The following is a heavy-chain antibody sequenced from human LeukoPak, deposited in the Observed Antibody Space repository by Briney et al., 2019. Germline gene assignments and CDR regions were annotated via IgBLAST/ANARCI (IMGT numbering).Heavy chain of an antibody. CDR1: GGSISSSSYY. Sequence: SETLSLTCTVSGGSISSSSYYWGWIRQPPGKGLEWIGSIYYSGSTYYNPSLKSRVTISVDTSKNQFSLKLSSVTAADTAVYYCARHLEAYYDILTGYYTLSWFDPWGQGTLVTVSS. CDR3: ARHLEAYYDILTGYYTLSWFDP. CDR2: IYYSGST. J-gene: IGHJ5*02. D-gene: IGHD3-9*01. V-gene: IGHV4-39*01.